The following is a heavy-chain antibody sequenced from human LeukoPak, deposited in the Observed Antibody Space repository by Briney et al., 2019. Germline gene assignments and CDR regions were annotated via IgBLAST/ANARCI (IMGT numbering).Heavy chain of an antibody. V-gene: IGHV1-46*01. CDR1: GYTFTSYH. J-gene: IGHJ6*04. Sequence: ASVKVSCKASGYTFTSYHIHWVRQAPGQGLEWMGIITPSNGFTTHAQKFQGRLTMTRDTSTSTVYMKLNSLTSEDTAVYYCARAGDSNWANYYYGLDVWGKGTTVTVSS. CDR2: ITPSNGFT. CDR3: ARAGDSNWANYYYGLDV. D-gene: IGHD6-13*01.